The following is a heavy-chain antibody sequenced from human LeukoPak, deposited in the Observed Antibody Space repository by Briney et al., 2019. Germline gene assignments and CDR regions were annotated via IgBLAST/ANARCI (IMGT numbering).Heavy chain of an antibody. D-gene: IGHD3-10*01. V-gene: IGHV3-30*02. CDR3: AKDRLWFGEFGRGYFDY. CDR1: GFTFSSYG. CDR2: MRYDGSNK. Sequence: PGGSLRLSWAASGFTFSSYGMHWVRQAPGKGLEGVAFMRYDGSNKYYADSVKGRFTISRDNSKNTLYLQMNSLRAEDTAVYYCAKDRLWFGEFGRGYFDYWGQGTLVTVSS. J-gene: IGHJ4*02.